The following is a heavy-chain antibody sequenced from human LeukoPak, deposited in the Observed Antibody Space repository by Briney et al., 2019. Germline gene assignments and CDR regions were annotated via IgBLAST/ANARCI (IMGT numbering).Heavy chain of an antibody. J-gene: IGHJ3*02. V-gene: IGHV4-38-2*02. CDR1: GYSISSDYY. Sequence: NSSETLSLTCTVSGYSISSDYYWGWIRQPPGKGLEWIGNFYQSGTNYYNPSLKSRVTISRDTSKNQFSLKLSSVTAADTAMYYCATITMVRGIVGFDIWGQGTLVTVSS. D-gene: IGHD3-10*01. CDR3: ATITMVRGIVGFDI. CDR2: FYQSGTN.